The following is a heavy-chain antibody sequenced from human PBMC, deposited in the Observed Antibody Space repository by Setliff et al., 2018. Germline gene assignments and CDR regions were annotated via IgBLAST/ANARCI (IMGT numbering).Heavy chain of an antibody. CDR3: VRGPGPSVVVAVPFDH. Sequence: ASVKVSCKTSGYAFITFGMSWVRQAPGQGLEWMGWMSPVYGIANYARKFQGRVTLTADTSTTTAYLELTSLRYDDTAVYYCVRGPGPSVVVAVPFDHWGQGSLVTVSS. V-gene: IGHV1-18*01. CDR1: GYAFITFG. CDR2: MSPVYGIA. J-gene: IGHJ4*02. D-gene: IGHD5-12*01.